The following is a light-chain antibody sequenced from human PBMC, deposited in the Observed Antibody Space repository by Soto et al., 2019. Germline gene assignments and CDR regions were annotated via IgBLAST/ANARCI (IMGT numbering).Light chain of an antibody. V-gene: IGLV2-8*01. J-gene: IGLJ3*02. CDR2: DVS. Sequence: QSALTQPPSASGSPGQSVTISCTGTSSDVGAYNFVSWFQQHPGKAPKLMIYDVSKRPSGVPDRFSGSKSDNTASLTVYGLQAEDEGDYYWLSYAGRDKWVLGGGTTLNVL. CDR1: SSDVGAYNF. CDR3: LSYAGRDKWV.